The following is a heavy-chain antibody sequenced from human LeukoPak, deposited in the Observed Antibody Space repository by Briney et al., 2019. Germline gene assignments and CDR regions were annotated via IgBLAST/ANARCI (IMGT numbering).Heavy chain of an antibody. CDR3: ARYSSSVNYFDY. J-gene: IGHJ4*02. CDR1: GGSISSGGYS. V-gene: IGHV4-30-2*02. Sequence: PSQTLSLTCAVSGGSISSGGYSWSWIRQPPGKGLEWIGYVYHSGSTYYNPSLKSRVTISVDRSKNQFSLKLSSVTAADTAVYYCARYSSSVNYFDYWGQGTLVTVSS. D-gene: IGHD6-13*01. CDR2: VYHSGST.